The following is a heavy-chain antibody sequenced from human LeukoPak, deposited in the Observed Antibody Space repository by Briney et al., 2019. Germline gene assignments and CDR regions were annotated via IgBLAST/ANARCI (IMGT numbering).Heavy chain of an antibody. Sequence: SETLSLTCTVSGGSVSSGAYYWTWIRQHPGKGLEWIGYIYYSGSTYYNPSLESRITISIDTSKNQFSLKLSSVTAADTAVYYCASDSSGYSFDYWGQGILVTVSS. J-gene: IGHJ4*02. CDR2: IYYSGST. D-gene: IGHD5-12*01. CDR3: ASDSSGYSFDY. V-gene: IGHV4-31*03. CDR1: GGSVSSGAYY.